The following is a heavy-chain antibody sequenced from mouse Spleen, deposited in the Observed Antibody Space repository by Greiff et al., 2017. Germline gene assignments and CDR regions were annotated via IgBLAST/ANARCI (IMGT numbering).Heavy chain of an antibody. D-gene: IGHD2-3*01. J-gene: IGHJ2*01. CDR2: IDPSDSET. CDR3: ARLGDGSPLDY. V-gene: IGHV1-52*01. CDR1: GYTFTSYW. Sequence: QVQLQQPGAELVRPGSSVKLSCKASGYTFTSYWMHWVKQRPIQGLEWIGNIDPSDSETHYNQKFKDKATLTVDKSSSTAYMQLSSLTSEDSAVYYCARLGDGSPLDYWGQGTTLTVSS.